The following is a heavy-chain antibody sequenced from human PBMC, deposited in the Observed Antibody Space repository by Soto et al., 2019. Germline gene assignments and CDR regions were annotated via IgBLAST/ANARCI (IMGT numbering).Heavy chain of an antibody. J-gene: IGHJ5*02. Sequence: SLTCTVSGGSISSGGYYWSWIRQHPGKGLEWIGYIYYSGSTYYNPSLKSRVTISVDTSKNQFSLKLSSVTAADTAVYYCARILVPAAMYNWFDPWGQGTLVTV. CDR1: GGSISSGGYY. CDR2: IYYSGST. V-gene: IGHV4-31*03. D-gene: IGHD2-2*01. CDR3: ARILVPAAMYNWFDP.